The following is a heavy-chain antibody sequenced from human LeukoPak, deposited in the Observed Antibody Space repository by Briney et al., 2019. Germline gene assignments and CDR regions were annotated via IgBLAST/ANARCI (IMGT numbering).Heavy chain of an antibody. CDR3: ARDRNWGAYDI. J-gene: IGHJ3*02. Sequence: GGSLRLSCAASRFNFSSYSINWVRQAPGKGLEWVSSISSSSTYIYYADSMKGQFTISRDNAKNSLYLQMNSLRAEDTAVYYCARDRNWGAYDIWGQGTMVTVSS. CDR1: RFNFSSYS. V-gene: IGHV3-21*04. D-gene: IGHD7-27*01. CDR2: ISSSSTYI.